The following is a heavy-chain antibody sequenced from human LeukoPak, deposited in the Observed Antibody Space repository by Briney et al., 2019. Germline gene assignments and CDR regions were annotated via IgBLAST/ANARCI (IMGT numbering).Heavy chain of an antibody. Sequence: GGSLRLSCAASGFTFSSYWMHWVRQAPGKGLAWVSRINSDGSSTSYADSVKGRFTISRDNAKNTLYLQMSSLRAEDTAVYYCAREEYSGYDLGYFDYWGQGTLVTVSS. V-gene: IGHV3-74*01. D-gene: IGHD5-12*01. J-gene: IGHJ4*02. CDR2: INSDGSST. CDR1: GFTFSSYW. CDR3: AREEYSGYDLGYFDY.